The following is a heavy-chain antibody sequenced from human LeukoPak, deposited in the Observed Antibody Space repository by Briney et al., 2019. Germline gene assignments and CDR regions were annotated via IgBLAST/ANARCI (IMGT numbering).Heavy chain of an antibody. D-gene: IGHD3-3*01. Sequence: GGSLRLSCAASGFTFSDYYMSWIRQAPGKGLEWVSYISSSGSTIYYADSVKGRFTISRDNAKNSLYLQMNSLRAEDTAVYYCARSSDDFWSGYPNWFDPWGQRTLVTVSS. V-gene: IGHV3-11*01. CDR1: GFTFSDYY. J-gene: IGHJ5*02. CDR2: ISSSGSTI. CDR3: ARSSDDFWSGYPNWFDP.